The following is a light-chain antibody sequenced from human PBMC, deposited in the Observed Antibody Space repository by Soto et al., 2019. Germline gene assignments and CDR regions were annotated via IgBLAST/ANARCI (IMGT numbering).Light chain of an antibody. Sequence: DIQMTQSPSTLSASVGDRVSITCRASQSISRSLAWYQQKSGKAPKLLIYDASYLNSGVSSRFTGSGSGTEFTLTISSLQPDYFAIYYCQQYSSYRTFGQGTKVDIK. J-gene: IGKJ1*01. CDR2: DAS. V-gene: IGKV1-5*01. CDR3: QQYSSYRT. CDR1: QSISRS.